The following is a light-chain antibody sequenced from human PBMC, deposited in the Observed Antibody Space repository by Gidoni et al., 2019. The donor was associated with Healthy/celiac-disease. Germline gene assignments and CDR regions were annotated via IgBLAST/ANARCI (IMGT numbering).Light chain of an antibody. CDR1: QSVSSN. CDR3: QQYNNWPLT. V-gene: IGKV3-15*01. Sequence: EIVMTPSPATLSVSPGERANLSCRASQSVSSNLAWYQQKPGQAPRLLIYGASTRATGITARFSGSGSGTEFTLTISSLQSEDFAVYYCQQYNNWPLTFGQGTKLEIK. J-gene: IGKJ2*01. CDR2: GAS.